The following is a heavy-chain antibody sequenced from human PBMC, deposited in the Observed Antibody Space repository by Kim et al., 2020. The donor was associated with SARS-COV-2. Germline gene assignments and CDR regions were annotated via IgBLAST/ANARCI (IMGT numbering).Heavy chain of an antibody. CDR1: GFTFSSYS. Sequence: GGSLRLSCAASGFTFSSYSMNWVRQAPGKGLEWVSSISSSSSSYIYYADSVKGRFTISRDNAKNSLYLQMNSLRAEDTAVYYCARESRDTEGMDVWGQGTTVTVSS. J-gene: IGHJ6*02. CDR2: ISSSSSSYI. D-gene: IGHD2-2*01. CDR3: ARESRDTEGMDV. V-gene: IGHV3-21*01.